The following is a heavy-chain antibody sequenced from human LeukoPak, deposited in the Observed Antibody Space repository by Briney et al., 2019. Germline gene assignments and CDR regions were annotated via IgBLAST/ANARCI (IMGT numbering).Heavy chain of an antibody. CDR3: ARAGGTTLYHWFDP. CDR2: INHSGST. Sequence: PSETLSLTCAVYGGSFSGYYWSWIRQPPGKGLEWIGEINHSGSTNYNPSLKSRVTISVDTSKNQFSLQLNSVTPEDTAVYYCARAGGTTLYHWFDPWGQGTLVTVSS. J-gene: IGHJ5*02. V-gene: IGHV4-34*01. D-gene: IGHD1-1*01. CDR1: GGSFSGYY.